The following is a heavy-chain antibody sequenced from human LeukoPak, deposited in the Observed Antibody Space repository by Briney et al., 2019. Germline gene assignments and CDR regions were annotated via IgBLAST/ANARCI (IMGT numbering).Heavy chain of an antibody. J-gene: IGHJ4*02. CDR1: GGSISSSSYY. V-gene: IGHV4-39*07. D-gene: IGHD2/OR15-2a*01. Sequence: SETLSLTCTASGGSISSSSYYWGWIRQPPGKGLEWIGSIYYSGSTYYNPSLKSRVTISVDTSKNQFSLKLSSVTAADTAVYYCARSSRILSGDYWGQGTLVTVSS. CDR2: IYYSGST. CDR3: ARSSRILSGDY.